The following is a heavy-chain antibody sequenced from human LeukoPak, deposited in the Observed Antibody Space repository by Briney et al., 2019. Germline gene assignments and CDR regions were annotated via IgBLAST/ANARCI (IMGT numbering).Heavy chain of an antibody. Sequence: ASVKVSCKASGYTFTSYDINWVRQATGQGLEWMGWMNPNSGNTGYAQKFQGRVTMTRNTSISTAYMELSSLRSEDTAVYYCARGRGRRCGRDCSNYFDYWGQGTLVTVSS. V-gene: IGHV1-8*01. CDR3: ARGRGRRCGRDCSNYFDY. CDR1: GYTFTSYD. J-gene: IGHJ4*02. CDR2: MNPNSGNT. D-gene: IGHD2-21*02.